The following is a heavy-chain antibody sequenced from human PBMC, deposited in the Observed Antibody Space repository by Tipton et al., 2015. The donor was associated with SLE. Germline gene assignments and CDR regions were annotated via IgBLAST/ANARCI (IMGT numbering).Heavy chain of an antibody. V-gene: IGHV4-59*01. J-gene: IGHJ3*02. CDR1: GGSISSYY. CDR2: IYYSGST. D-gene: IGHD1-14*01. Sequence: TLSLTCTVSGGSISSYYWSWIRQPPGKGLEWIGYIYYSGSTNYNPSLKSRVTISVDTSKNQFSLKLSSVTAADTAVYYCARDTETGGAFDIWGQGTMVTVSS. CDR3: ARDTETGGAFDI.